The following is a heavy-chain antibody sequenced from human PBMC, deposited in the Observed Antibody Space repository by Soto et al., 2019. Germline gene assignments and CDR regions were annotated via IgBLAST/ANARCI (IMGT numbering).Heavy chain of an antibody. CDR1: GGSISSSSYY. V-gene: IGHV4-39*01. J-gene: IGHJ6*03. CDR3: ARRNVDTAMVHAPTKYYYYYYYMDV. D-gene: IGHD5-18*01. Sequence: SETLSLTCTVSGGSISSSSYYWGWIRQPPGKGLEWIGSIYYSGSTYYNPSLKSRVTISVDTSKNQFSLKLSSVTAADTTVYYCARRNVDTAMVHAPTKYYYYYYYMDVWGKGTTVTVSS. CDR2: IYYSGST.